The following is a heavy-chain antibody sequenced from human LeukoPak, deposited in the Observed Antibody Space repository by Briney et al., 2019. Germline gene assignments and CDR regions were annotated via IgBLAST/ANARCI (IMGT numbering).Heavy chain of an antibody. J-gene: IGHJ4*02. CDR2: IIPILGIA. D-gene: IGHD3-22*01. Sequence: SVKVSCKASGGTFSSYTISWVRQAPGQGLEWMGRIIPILGIANYAQKFQGRVTITADKSTSTAYMELSSLRSEDTAVYYCARDCPNYDSSGYYFDYWGPGTLVTVSS. CDR1: GGTFSSYT. CDR3: ARDCPNYDSSGYYFDY. V-gene: IGHV1-69*04.